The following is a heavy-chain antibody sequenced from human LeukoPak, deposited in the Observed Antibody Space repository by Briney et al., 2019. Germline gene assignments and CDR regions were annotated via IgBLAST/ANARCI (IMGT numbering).Heavy chain of an antibody. D-gene: IGHD3-22*01. CDR1: GGSISSYY. Sequence: SETLSLTCTVSGGSISSYYWSWIRQPPGKGLEWIGYIYYSGSTNYNPSLKSRVTISVDTSKNQFSLKLSSVTAADTAVYYCARDEAENRYYYDSSGYYYCWGQGTLVTVSS. J-gene: IGHJ4*02. V-gene: IGHV4-59*12. CDR2: IYYSGST. CDR3: ARDEAENRYYYDSSGYYYC.